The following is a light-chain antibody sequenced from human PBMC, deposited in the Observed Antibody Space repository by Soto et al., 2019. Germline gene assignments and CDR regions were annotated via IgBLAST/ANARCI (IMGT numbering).Light chain of an antibody. CDR3: RSYTSSSTLYV. CDR1: SSDVGGYNY. V-gene: IGLV2-14*01. CDR2: DVS. J-gene: IGLJ1*01. Sequence: QSALTQPASVSGSPGQSITISCTGTSSDVGGYNYVSWYQQHPGKVPKLMIYDVSNRPSGVSNRFSGSKSGNTASLTISGLQAEDEADYFCRSYTSSSTLYVLGPGTKVTVL.